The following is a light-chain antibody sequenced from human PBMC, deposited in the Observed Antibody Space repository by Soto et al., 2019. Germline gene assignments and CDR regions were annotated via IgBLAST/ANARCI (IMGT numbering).Light chain of an antibody. CDR1: QSVSSSY. CDR3: QRLSHA. V-gene: IGKV3-20*01. J-gene: IGKJ4*01. CDR2: AAS. Sequence: EIVLTQSPGTLSLSIGERATHSCRASQSVSSSYLAWYQQKPGQAPRLLIYAASSRATGTPDRFSGSGSGTDFTLTISSLQPEDFATYYCQRLSHAFGGGTKVE.